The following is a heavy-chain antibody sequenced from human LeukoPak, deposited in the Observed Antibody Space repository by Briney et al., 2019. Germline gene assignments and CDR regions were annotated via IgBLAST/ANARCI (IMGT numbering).Heavy chain of an antibody. CDR1: GGSISSSSYY. CDR3: ARQGITIFGPFDP. CDR2: IYYSGST. D-gene: IGHD3-3*01. Sequence: PSETLSLTCTVSGGSISSSSYYWGWIRQPPGKGLEWIGSIYYSGSTYHNPSLKSRVTISVDTSKNQFSLKLSSVTAADTAVYYCARQGITIFGPFDPWGQGTLVTVSS. J-gene: IGHJ5*02. V-gene: IGHV4-39*01.